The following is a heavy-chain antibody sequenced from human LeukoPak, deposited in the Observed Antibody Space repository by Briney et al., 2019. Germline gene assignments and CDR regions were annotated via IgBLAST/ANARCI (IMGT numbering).Heavy chain of an antibody. D-gene: IGHD3-10*01. Sequence: GGSLRLSCAASGFTFSSYAMSWVRQAPGKGLEWVSAISGSGGSTYYADSVKGRFTISRDNSKNTLYLQMNSLGAEDTAVYYCAILERWFGDSDAFDIWGQGTMVTVSS. CDR1: GFTFSSYA. V-gene: IGHV3-23*01. J-gene: IGHJ3*02. CDR2: ISGSGGST. CDR3: AILERWFGDSDAFDI.